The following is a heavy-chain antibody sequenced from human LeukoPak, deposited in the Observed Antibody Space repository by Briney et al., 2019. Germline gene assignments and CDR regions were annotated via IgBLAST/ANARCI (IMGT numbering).Heavy chain of an antibody. J-gene: IGHJ4*02. D-gene: IGHD3-22*01. CDR2: IIPIFGTA. Sequence: SVKVSCKASGGTFSSYAISWVQQAPGQGLEWMGRIIPIFGTANYAQKFQGRVTITTDESTSTAYMELSSLRSEDTAVYYCARDGYYYDSSGPLDYWGQGTLVTVSP. V-gene: IGHV1-69*05. CDR3: ARDGYYYDSSGPLDY. CDR1: GGTFSSYA.